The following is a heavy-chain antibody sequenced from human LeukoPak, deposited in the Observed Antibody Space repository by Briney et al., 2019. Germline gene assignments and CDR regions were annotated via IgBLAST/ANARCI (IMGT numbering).Heavy chain of an antibody. CDR2: IYTSGST. Sequence: SETLSLTCTVSGNSFGDYYWSWIRQPAGKGLEWIGRIYTSGSTNYNPSLKSRVTISVDTSKNQFSLKLSSVTAADTAVYYCARVNAYYYDSSGYYYSYFDYWGQGTLVTVSS. CDR1: GNSFGDYY. V-gene: IGHV4-4*07. CDR3: ARVNAYYYDSSGYYYSYFDY. J-gene: IGHJ4*02. D-gene: IGHD3-22*01.